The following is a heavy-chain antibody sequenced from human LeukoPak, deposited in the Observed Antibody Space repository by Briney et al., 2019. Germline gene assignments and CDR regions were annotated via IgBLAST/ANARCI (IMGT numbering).Heavy chain of an antibody. CDR3: ARSLVDYYGDYLYWFDP. V-gene: IGHV4-4*07. J-gene: IGHJ5*02. Sequence: SETLSLTCTVSGGSISSYYWSWIRQPAGKGLEWIGRIYTSGSTNYNPSLKSRVTMSVDTSKNQFSLKLSSVTAADTAVYYCARSLVDYYGDYLYWFDPWGQGTLVTVS. CDR2: IYTSGST. CDR1: GGSISSYY. D-gene: IGHD4-17*01.